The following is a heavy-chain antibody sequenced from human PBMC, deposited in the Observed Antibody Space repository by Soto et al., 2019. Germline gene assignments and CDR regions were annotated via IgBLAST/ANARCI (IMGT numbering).Heavy chain of an antibody. CDR3: FVSRKIAAAFDWCDP. CDR1: GFTFSSYS. D-gene: IGHD6-25*01. Sequence: GESLTISCAASGFTFSSYSMNWVRQAPGKGLEWVSSISSSSSYIYYADSVKGRFTISRDNAKNSLYLQMNSLRAEDTAVYYCFVSRKIAAAFDWCDPWGQGTRGTVSS. J-gene: IGHJ5*02. CDR2: ISSSSSYI. V-gene: IGHV3-21*01.